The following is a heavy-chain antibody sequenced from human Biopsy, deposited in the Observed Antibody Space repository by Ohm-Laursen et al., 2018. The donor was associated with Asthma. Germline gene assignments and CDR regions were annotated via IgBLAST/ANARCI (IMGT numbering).Heavy chain of an antibody. Sequence: SSLRLSCAASRFTYEMHWVRQAPGKGLEWVAVISYDGSSIYYADSVKGRFTISRDNSKNTLSLQMNSPTAEDTAVYYCAKEGVAGTHIEDWGQGTLVTVSS. D-gene: IGHD6-19*01. V-gene: IGHV3-30*04. CDR2: ISYDGSSI. CDR1: RFTYE. J-gene: IGHJ4*02. CDR3: AKEGVAGTHIED.